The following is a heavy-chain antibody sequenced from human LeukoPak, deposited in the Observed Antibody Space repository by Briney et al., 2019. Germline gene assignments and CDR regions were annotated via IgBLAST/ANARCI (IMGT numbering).Heavy chain of an antibody. Sequence: PSETLSLTCAVSSGSINSSNWWSWVRQPPGKGLEWIGEIYPSGSTNYNPSLKSRVTMSVDESKNEFSLKLTSVTAADTAVYYCARFHTSSWFFDSWGQGILDTVSS. CDR1: SGSINSSNW. J-gene: IGHJ4*02. D-gene: IGHD6-13*01. CDR3: ARFHTSSWFFDS. V-gene: IGHV4-4*02. CDR2: IYPSGST.